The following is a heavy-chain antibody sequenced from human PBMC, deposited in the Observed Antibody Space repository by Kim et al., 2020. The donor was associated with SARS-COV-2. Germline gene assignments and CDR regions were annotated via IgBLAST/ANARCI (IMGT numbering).Heavy chain of an antibody. Sequence: SETLSLTCAVYGGSFSGYYWSWIRQPPGKGLEWIGEINHSGSTNYNPSLKSRVTISVDTSKNQFSLKLSSVTAADTAVYYCAREAASHPYSSSWYRRGYYGMDVWGQGTTVTVSS. V-gene: IGHV4-34*01. CDR3: AREAASHPYSSSWYRRGYYGMDV. D-gene: IGHD6-13*01. J-gene: IGHJ6*02. CDR1: GGSFSGYY. CDR2: INHSGST.